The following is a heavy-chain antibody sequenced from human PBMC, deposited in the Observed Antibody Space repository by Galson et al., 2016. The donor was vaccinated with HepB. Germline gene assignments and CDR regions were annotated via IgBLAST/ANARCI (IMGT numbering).Heavy chain of an antibody. J-gene: IGHJ4*02. V-gene: IGHV3-7*01. D-gene: IGHD3-10*01. CDR3: ARLWFGETHFDY. CDR2: IKQGGSQT. CDR1: GFTFRNFW. Sequence: SCAASGFTFRNFWMSWVRQDPGKGLEWVANIKQGGSQTYYVDSVKGRFTISRDDAKNSLCLQMNSLRAEDTAVYYCARLWFGETHFDYWGQGAVVTVSS.